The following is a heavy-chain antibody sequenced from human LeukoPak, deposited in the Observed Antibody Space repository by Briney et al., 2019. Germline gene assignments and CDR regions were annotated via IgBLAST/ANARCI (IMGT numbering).Heavy chain of an antibody. D-gene: IGHD4-23*01. Sequence: SVKVSCKASGGAFSSYAISWVRQAPGQGLEWMGGIIPIFGTANYAQTFQGRVTITTDESTSTAYMELSSLRSEDTAVYYCARDRGPYGGNEDYYYYMDVWGKGTTVPVSS. J-gene: IGHJ6*03. CDR2: IIPIFGTA. CDR1: GGAFSSYA. V-gene: IGHV1-69*05. CDR3: ARDRGPYGGNEDYYYYMDV.